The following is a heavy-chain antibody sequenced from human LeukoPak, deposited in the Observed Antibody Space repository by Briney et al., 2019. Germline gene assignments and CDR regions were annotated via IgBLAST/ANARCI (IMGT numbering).Heavy chain of an antibody. CDR1: GYTFTGYY. J-gene: IGHJ5*02. CDR3: AREHRGPTAYNWFDP. Sequence: ASVKVSCKASGYTFTGYYMHRVRQAPGQGLEWMGWINPNSGGTNYAQKFQGRVTMTRDTSISTAYMELSRLRSDDTAVYYCAREHRGPTAYNWFDPWGQGTLVTVSS. D-gene: IGHD5-24*01. V-gene: IGHV1-2*02. CDR2: INPNSGGT.